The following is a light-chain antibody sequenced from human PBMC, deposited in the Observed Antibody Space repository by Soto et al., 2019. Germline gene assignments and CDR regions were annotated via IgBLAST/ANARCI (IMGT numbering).Light chain of an antibody. CDR3: QPSYSTPT. Sequence: DIQMTQSPSSLSASVGDRVTITCRASQSISSYLNWYQQKPGKAPELLIFAASSLQSGVPSRFSGSGSGTDFTLTISSLQIEDFATYSCQPSYSTPTFGQGTRLEIK. J-gene: IGKJ5*01. CDR1: QSISSY. V-gene: IGKV1-39*01. CDR2: AAS.